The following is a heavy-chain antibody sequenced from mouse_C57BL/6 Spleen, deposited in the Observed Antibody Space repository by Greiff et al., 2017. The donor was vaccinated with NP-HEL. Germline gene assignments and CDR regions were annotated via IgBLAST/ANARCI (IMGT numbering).Heavy chain of an antibody. D-gene: IGHD1-1*01. CDR2: IDPSDSYN. CDR1: GYTFTSYW. V-gene: IGHV1-69*01. Sequence: QVQLQQPGAELVMPGASVKLSCKASGYTFTSYWMHWVKQRPGQGLEWIGEIDPSDSYNNYNQKFKGKSTLTVDKSSSTAYMQLSSLTSEDSAVYYCARTGGSSYCAMDYWGQGTSVTVSS. CDR3: ARTGGSSYCAMDY. J-gene: IGHJ4*01.